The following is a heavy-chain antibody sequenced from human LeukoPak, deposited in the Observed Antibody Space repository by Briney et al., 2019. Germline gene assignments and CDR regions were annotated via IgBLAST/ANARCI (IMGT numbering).Heavy chain of an antibody. Sequence: PGGSLRLSCAASGFTFSSYGMHWVRQAPGKGLEWVAVISYDGSNKYYADSVKGRFTISRDNSKNTLYLQMNSLRAEDTAVYYCAKSVVSAAMKGEYFDYWGQGTLVTVSS. V-gene: IGHV3-30*18. CDR1: GFTFSSYG. CDR3: AKSVVSAAMKGEYFDY. D-gene: IGHD2-2*01. J-gene: IGHJ4*02. CDR2: ISYDGSNK.